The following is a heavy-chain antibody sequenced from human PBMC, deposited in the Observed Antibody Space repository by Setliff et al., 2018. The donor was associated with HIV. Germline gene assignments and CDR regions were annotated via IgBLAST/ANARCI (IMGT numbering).Heavy chain of an antibody. Sequence: GGSLRLSCAASGFTFSNYAMSWVRQPPGKGLEWVSTISGSSGSTNYVDSEKGRFTVSRDNSKNTLYLQMNSLRADDTAIYYCAKYTGAARWFDPWGQGTLVTVSS. D-gene: IGHD2-15*01. V-gene: IGHV3-23*01. CDR2: ISGSSGST. CDR3: AKYTGAARWFDP. CDR1: GFTFSNYA. J-gene: IGHJ5*02.